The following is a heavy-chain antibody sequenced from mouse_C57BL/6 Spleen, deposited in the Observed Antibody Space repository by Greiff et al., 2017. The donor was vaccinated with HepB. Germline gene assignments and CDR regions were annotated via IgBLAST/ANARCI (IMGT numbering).Heavy chain of an antibody. CDR1: GFNIKNTY. Sequence: EVQVVESVAELVRPGASVKLSCTASGFNIKNTYMHWVKQRPEQGLEWIGRIDPANGNTKYAPKFQGKATITADTSSNTAYLQISSLTSEDTAIYYCARYYGRGNYWYFDVWGTGTTVTVSS. J-gene: IGHJ1*03. CDR3: ARYYGRGNYWYFDV. V-gene: IGHV14-3*01. D-gene: IGHD1-1*01. CDR2: IDPANGNT.